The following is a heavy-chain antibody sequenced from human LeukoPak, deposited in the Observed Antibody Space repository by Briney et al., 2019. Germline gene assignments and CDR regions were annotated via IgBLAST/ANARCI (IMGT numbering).Heavy chain of an antibody. Sequence: SQTLSLTCAISGDSVSTNSAAWTWLRQSPSRGLEWLGRTYYRSKWYNDYAVSMKSRITINPDTSKNQFSLQLNSVTPEDTAVYYCARLVGASWFDSWGQGTLVTVSS. J-gene: IGHJ5*01. CDR3: ARLVGASWFDS. D-gene: IGHD1-26*01. CDR2: TYYRSKWYN. V-gene: IGHV6-1*01. CDR1: GDSVSTNSAA.